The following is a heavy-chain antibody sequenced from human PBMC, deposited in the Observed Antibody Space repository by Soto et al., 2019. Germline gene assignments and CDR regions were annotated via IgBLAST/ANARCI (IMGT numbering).Heavy chain of an antibody. J-gene: IGHJ4*02. Sequence: GGSQRLSCAASGFTFTRYSMNWVRQAPGKGLEWVSSISSTTNYIYYADSMKGRFTVSRDNAKNSVYLEMNSLSAEDTAVYYCARESEDLTSNFDYWGQGTLVTVSS. CDR1: GFTFTRYS. CDR3: ARESEDLTSNFDY. CDR2: ISSTTNYI. V-gene: IGHV3-21*01.